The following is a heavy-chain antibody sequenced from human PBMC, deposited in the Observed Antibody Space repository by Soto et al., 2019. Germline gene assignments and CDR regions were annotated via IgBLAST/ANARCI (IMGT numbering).Heavy chain of an antibody. Sequence: QVQLVQSGAEVKKPGASVKVSCKASGYSFTGYYMHWVRQAPGQGLEWMGWINPHSGGTTYAQKFQGWVTMTRDTSISTAYMELSRLRSADTAVYYCATCSRGSCQLEAFDIWGQGTMVTVSS. CDR1: GYSFTGYY. J-gene: IGHJ3*02. CDR3: ATCSRGSCQLEAFDI. CDR2: INPHSGGT. D-gene: IGHD2-15*01. V-gene: IGHV1-2*04.